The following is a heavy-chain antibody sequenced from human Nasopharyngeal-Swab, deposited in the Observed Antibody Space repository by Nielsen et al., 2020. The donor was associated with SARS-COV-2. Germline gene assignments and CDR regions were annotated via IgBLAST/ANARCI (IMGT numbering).Heavy chain of an antibody. D-gene: IGHD2-2*01. CDR2: INHSGST. V-gene: IGHV4-34*01. CDR3: ARGKEGVVPAALGMVFYYYYYMDV. J-gene: IGHJ6*03. CDR1: GGSFSGYY. Sequence: GSLRLSCVVYGGSFSGYYWSWIRQPPGKGLEWIGEINHSGSTNYNPSLKSRVTISVDTSKNQFSLKLSSVTAADTAVYYCARGKEGVVPAALGMVFYYYYYMDVWGKGTTVTVSS.